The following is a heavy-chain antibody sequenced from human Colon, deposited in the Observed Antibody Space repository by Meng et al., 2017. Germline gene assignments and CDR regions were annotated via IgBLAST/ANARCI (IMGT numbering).Heavy chain of an antibody. Sequence: QVELKESGPGLVRASQDISLLCPVSGASINSCGYYWSWVRQHTGRGLEWIGYISDSAATYYNPSLSSRVAISRVGTSMKQFSLNLTSVTATDSAVYYCARDTLYGTDYWGQGILVTVSS. D-gene: IGHD2/OR15-2a*01. CDR3: ARDTLYGTDY. V-gene: IGHV4-31*03. CDR1: GASINSCGYY. J-gene: IGHJ4*02. CDR2: ISDSAAT.